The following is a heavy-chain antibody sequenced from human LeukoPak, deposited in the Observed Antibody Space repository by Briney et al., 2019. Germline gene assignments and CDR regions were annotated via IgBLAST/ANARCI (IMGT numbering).Heavy chain of an antibody. Sequence: GGSLRLSCAASGFTFSSYEMNWVSQAPGKGLEWVSYISSSGSTIYYADSVKGRFTISRDNAKNSLYLQMNSLRAEDTAVYYCARGGRALRDSWGQGTLVTVSS. CDR2: ISSSGSTI. J-gene: IGHJ4*02. D-gene: IGHD3-16*01. V-gene: IGHV3-48*03. CDR1: GFTFSSYE. CDR3: ARGGRALRDS.